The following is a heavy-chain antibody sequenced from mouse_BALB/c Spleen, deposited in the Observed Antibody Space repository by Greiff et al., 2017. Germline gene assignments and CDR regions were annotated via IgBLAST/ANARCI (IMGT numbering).Heavy chain of an antibody. D-gene: IGHD2-14*01. CDR1: GYTFTDYV. Sequence: VHLVESGPELVKPGASVKMSCKASGYTFTDYVISWVKQRTGQGLEWIGEIYPGSGSTYYNEKFKGKATLTADKSSNTAYMQLSSLTSEDSAVYFCARKRDYRSLFAYWGQGTLVTVSA. CDR3: ARKRDYRSLFAY. V-gene: IGHV1-77*01. J-gene: IGHJ3*01. CDR2: IYPGSGST.